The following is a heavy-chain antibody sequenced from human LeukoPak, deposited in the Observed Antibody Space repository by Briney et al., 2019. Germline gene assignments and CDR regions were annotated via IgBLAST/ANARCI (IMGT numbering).Heavy chain of an antibody. V-gene: IGHV4-34*01. CDR2: INHSGST. D-gene: IGHD3-22*01. J-gene: IGHJ6*02. CDR1: GGSFSVYY. CDR3: ARGAYYYDSSGYYPTEYYYYGMDV. Sequence: SETLSLTCAVYGGSFSVYYWSWIRQPPGKGLEWVGEINHSGSTNYNPSLKSRVTISVDTSKNQFSLKLSSVTAADTAVYYCARGAYYYDSSGYYPTEYYYYGMDVWGQGTTVTVSS.